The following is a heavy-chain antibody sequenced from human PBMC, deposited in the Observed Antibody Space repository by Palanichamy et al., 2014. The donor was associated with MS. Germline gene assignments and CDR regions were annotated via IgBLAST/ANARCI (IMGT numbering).Heavy chain of an antibody. V-gene: IGHV3-7*03. Sequence: EVQLVESGGGLVQPGGSLRLSCVVSGFTSRDYWMSWVRQAPGKGLEWVANINKDGSEKHYVDSVRGRSTISRDNAKNSLYLQMSSLRVEDTAVYYCARDNSGDGWYYWGQGTLVPVSS. CDR2: INKDGSEK. D-gene: IGHD5-24*01. J-gene: IGHJ4*02. CDR3: ARDNSGDGWYY. CDR1: GFTSRDYW.